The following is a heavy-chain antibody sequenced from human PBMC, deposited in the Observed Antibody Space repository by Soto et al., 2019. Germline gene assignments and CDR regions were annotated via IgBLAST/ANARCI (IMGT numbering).Heavy chain of an antibody. Sequence: QVQLQESGPGLVKPSDTLSLTCAVSGSSVSSWKWWGWIRQPPAKELAWIGHISYSGTISHSSSLQSRVTMEVDTSKSQFSLKLRSVTAEDTAVYYCATRAEIPGPVHYWGQGTLVTVSS. J-gene: IGHJ4*02. D-gene: IGHD2-2*02. CDR2: ISYSGTI. V-gene: IGHV4-28*05. CDR1: GSSVSSWKW. CDR3: ATRAEIPGPVHY.